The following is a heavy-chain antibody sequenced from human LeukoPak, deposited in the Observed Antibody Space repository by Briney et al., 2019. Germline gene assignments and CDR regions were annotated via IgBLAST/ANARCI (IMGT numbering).Heavy chain of an antibody. CDR3: ASYSDYSGDSPHAFDI. Sequence: GGSLTLSCAASGFTVSSNYITWVRQAPGKGLEWVSVIYSGGSTYYADSVKGRFTISRDNFKNTLYLQMNSLRAADTAVYYCASYSDYSGDSPHAFDIWGQGTMVTVSS. V-gene: IGHV3-53*01. CDR1: GFTVSSNY. CDR2: IYSGGST. J-gene: IGHJ3*02. D-gene: IGHD2-15*01.